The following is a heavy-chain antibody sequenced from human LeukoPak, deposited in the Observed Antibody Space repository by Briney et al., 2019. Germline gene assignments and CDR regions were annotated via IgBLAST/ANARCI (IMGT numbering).Heavy chain of an antibody. J-gene: IGHJ6*02. CDR1: GFTFSSYS. CDR3: ASWGGIMDV. D-gene: IGHD3-10*01. V-gene: IGHV3-21*01. Sequence: GVSLRLSCAASGFTFSSYSMNWVRQAPGKGLEWVSSISSRSSYIYYADSVKGRFTISRDNAENSLFLQMNSLRAEDTAVYYCASWGGIMDVWGQGTTVTV. CDR2: ISSRSSYI.